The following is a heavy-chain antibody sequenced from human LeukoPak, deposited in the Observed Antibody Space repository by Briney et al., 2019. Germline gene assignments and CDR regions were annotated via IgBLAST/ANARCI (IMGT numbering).Heavy chain of an antibody. CDR1: GGSFSGYY. V-gene: IGHV4-34*01. CDR3: AREDFWSGYYPFDY. D-gene: IGHD3-3*01. CDR2: INHSGST. J-gene: IGHJ4*02. Sequence: SETQSLTCAVYGGSFSGYYWSWIRQPPGKGLEWIGEINHSGSTNYSPSLKSRVTISVDTSKNQFSLKLSSVTAADTAVYYCAREDFWSGYYPFDYWGQGTLVTVSS.